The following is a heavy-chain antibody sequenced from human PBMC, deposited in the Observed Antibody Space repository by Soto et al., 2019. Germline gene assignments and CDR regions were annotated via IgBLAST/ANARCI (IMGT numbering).Heavy chain of an antibody. V-gene: IGHV4-59*01. CDR3: ARTTAVPNTLRSRYFFDY. D-gene: IGHD4-17*01. J-gene: IGHJ4*02. CDR1: GGSISSYF. CDR2: VYYTGTT. Sequence: SETLSLTCTVSGGSISSYFYIWVRQPPGKGLEWIGSVYYTGTTDYNPSLKSRVTISVDMSKTQFSLRLRSVTAADTAVYYCARTTAVPNTLRSRYFFDYWGQGTLVTVSA.